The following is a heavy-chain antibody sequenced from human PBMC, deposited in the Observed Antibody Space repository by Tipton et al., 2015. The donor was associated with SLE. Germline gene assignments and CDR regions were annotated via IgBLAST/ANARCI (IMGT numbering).Heavy chain of an antibody. V-gene: IGHV3-33*01. CDR1: GFTFSSYG. J-gene: IGHJ4*02. CDR3: ARDRGVAGIICDY. Sequence: SLRLSCAASGFTFSSYGMHWVRQAPGTGLEWVAVIWYDGSNKYYADSVKGRFTISRDNSKNTLYLQMNSLRAEDTAVYYCARDRGVAGIICDYWGQGTLVTVSS. D-gene: IGHD6-19*01. CDR2: IWYDGSNK.